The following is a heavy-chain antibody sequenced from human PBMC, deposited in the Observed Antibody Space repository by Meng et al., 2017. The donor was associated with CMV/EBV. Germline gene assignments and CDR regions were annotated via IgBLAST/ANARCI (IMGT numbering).Heavy chain of an antibody. J-gene: IGHJ6*02. CDR3: ARTTPNYDFNNYGMDV. D-gene: IGHD3-3*01. Sequence: SETLSLTCAVYGGSFSGYYWSWIRQPPGKGLEWIGEINHSGSTNYNPSLKSRVTISVDTSKNQFSLKLSSVTAADTAVCYCARTTPNYDFNNYGMDVWGQGTTVTVSS. V-gene: IGHV4-34*01. CDR1: GGSFSGYY. CDR2: INHSGST.